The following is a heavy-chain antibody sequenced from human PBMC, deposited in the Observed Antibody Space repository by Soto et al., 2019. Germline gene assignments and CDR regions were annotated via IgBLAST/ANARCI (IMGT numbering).Heavy chain of an antibody. CDR2: ISSSSSYI. J-gene: IGHJ3*02. CDR3: AKDRIAVVPGAPDGFDI. V-gene: IGHV3-21*04. Sequence: GGSLRLSCAASGFTFSNYSMNWIRQAQGKGLEWVSSISSSSSYIYYADSVKGRFTISRDNSKNPLYLQMNSLRAEDTAVYYCAKDRIAVVPGAPDGFDIRGQGTMVTVSS. CDR1: GFTFSNYS. D-gene: IGHD2-2*01.